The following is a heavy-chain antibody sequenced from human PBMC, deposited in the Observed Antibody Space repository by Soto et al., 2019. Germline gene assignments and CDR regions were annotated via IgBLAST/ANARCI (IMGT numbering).Heavy chain of an antibody. J-gene: IGHJ4*02. CDR2: FDPNHDET. D-gene: IGHD1-1*01. CDR3: EAAITTFRAYYVDH. V-gene: IGHV1-24*01. CDR1: GYTLTEFS. Sequence: GASVKVSCKVSGYTLTEFSMHWVRQAPGKGLEWMGGFDPNHDETIYARRFQGRVTMTEDTSTDTAYMELSSLRSDDTAVYYCEAAITTFRAYYVDHWGQGVLVNVSS.